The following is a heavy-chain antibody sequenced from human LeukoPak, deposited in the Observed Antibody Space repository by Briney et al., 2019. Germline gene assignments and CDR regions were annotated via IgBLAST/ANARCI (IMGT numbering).Heavy chain of an antibody. CDR2: IGADDGDT. J-gene: IGHJ4*02. CDR1: GYTFTSFG. V-gene: IGHV1-18*04. D-gene: IGHD2-15*01. Sequence: ASVKVSCKPSGYTFTSFGISWVRQAPGQGLEWMGWIGADDGDTKYAQKFQGRVNITTDTSTSTAYMDLRSLRSDDTAVYYCTRDHCRGDNCPSFDYWGQGTLVTVSS. CDR3: TRDHCRGDNCPSFDY.